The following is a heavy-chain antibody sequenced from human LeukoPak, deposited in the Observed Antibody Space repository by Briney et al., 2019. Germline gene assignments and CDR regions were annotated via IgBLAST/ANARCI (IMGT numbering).Heavy chain of an antibody. CDR2: INSDGSST. D-gene: IGHD4-11*01. J-gene: IGHJ4*02. V-gene: IGHV3-74*01. Sequence: GGSLRLSCAASGFTFSSYGMHWVRQAPGKGLVWVSRINSDGSSTSYADSVKGRFTISRDNAKNTLYLQMNSLRAEDTAVYYCARGTMTTVTTRLFDYWGQGTLVTVSS. CDR3: ARGTMTTVTTRLFDY. CDR1: GFTFSSYG.